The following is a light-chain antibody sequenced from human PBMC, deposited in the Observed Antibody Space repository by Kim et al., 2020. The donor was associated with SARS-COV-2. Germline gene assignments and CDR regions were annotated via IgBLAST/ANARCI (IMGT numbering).Light chain of an antibody. CDR2: GAY. J-gene: IGKJ4*01. Sequence: EIVMTQSPATLSVFPGERVTLSCRASQSVCTNVAWFQQKPGQAPRLLVFGAYTGATDIPARFSGSGSGTEFSLSISSLQSEDFAVYYCQQYNNWPLTFGGGTKVDIK. CDR1: QSVCTN. V-gene: IGKV3-15*01. CDR3: QQYNNWPLT.